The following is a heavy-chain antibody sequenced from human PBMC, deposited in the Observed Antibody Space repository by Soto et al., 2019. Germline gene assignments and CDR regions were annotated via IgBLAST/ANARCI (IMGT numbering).Heavy chain of an antibody. Sequence: SETLSLTCTVSGGSISSYYWSWVRQPPGKGLEWIGYIYYSGSTNYNPSLKSRVTISVDTSKNQFSLKLSSVTAADTAVYYCARDFSSGWFGELFPIDYWGQGTLVTVSS. V-gene: IGHV4-59*01. CDR2: IYYSGST. CDR1: GGSISSYY. D-gene: IGHD3-10*01. CDR3: ARDFSSGWFGELFPIDY. J-gene: IGHJ4*02.